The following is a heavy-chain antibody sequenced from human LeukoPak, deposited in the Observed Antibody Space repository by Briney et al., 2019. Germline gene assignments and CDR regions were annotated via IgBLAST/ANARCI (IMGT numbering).Heavy chain of an antibody. V-gene: IGHV4-39*02. CDR1: GGSISSSSYY. CDR3: ARESTVASKTLFDY. Sequence: SETLSLTCTVSGGSISSSSYYWGWIRQPPGKGLEWIGSIYYSGSTYYNPSLKSRVTISVDTSKNQFSLKLSSVTAADTAVYYCARESTVASKTLFDYWGQGTLVTVSS. CDR2: IYYSGST. J-gene: IGHJ4*02. D-gene: IGHD6-19*01.